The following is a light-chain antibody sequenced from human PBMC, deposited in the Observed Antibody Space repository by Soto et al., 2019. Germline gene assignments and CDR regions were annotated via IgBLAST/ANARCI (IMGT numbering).Light chain of an antibody. J-gene: IGLJ1*01. CDR1: SSDVGSYNL. CDR3: CSYAGSSTL. Sequence: QSLLTQPASVSRAHGQSSSISCTGTSSDVGSYNLVSWYQQHPGKAPKLMIYEVSKRPSGVSNRFSGSKSGNTASLTISGLQAEDEADYYCCSYAGSSTLFGTGTKVTVL. CDR2: EVS. V-gene: IGLV2-23*02.